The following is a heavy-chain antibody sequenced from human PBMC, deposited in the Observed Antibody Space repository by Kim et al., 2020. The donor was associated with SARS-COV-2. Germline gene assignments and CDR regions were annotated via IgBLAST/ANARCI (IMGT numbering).Heavy chain of an antibody. Sequence: ASVKVSCKASGYTFTDYYIHWVRQAPGQGLEYMGWVNAKSGDTKSAQKLEGRVTMTRDTSTNTACMELRGLRSDDTAVYYCTRGSRIRGALWWYDCWG. CDR2: VNAKSGDT. V-gene: IGHV1-2*02. CDR3: TRGSRIRGALWWYDC. J-gene: IGHJ6*01. CDR1: GYTFTDYY. D-gene: IGHD2-21*01.